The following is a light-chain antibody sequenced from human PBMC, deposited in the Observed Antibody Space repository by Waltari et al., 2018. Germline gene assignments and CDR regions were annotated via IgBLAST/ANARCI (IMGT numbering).Light chain of an antibody. CDR3: QQYGSSPVT. Sequence: EIVLTQSPGTLSLSPGERATLSCRASQSVSSSYLALYQQKPGQAPRLLIYGASSMATGIPDMFSGSGSGTDFTITISRLEPEDFAVYYCQQYGSSPVTFGQGTKVEIK. J-gene: IGKJ1*01. V-gene: IGKV3-20*01. CDR1: QSVSSSY. CDR2: GAS.